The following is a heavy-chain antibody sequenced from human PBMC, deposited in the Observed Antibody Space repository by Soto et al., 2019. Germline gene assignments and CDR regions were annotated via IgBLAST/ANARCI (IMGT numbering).Heavy chain of an antibody. CDR2: IYHSGST. Sequence: SETLSLTCAVSGGSISSGGYSWSWIRQPPGKGLEWIGYIYHSGSTYYNPSLKSRVTISVDRSKNQFSLKLSSVTAADTAVYYCATTTVTTGYMDVWGKGTTVTVSS. CDR3: ATTTVTTGYMDV. CDR1: GGSISSGGYS. D-gene: IGHD4-17*01. V-gene: IGHV4-30-2*01. J-gene: IGHJ6*03.